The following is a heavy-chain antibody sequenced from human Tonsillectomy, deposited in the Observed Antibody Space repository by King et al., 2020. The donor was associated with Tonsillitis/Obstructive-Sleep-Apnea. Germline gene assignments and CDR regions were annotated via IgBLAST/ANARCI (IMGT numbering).Heavy chain of an antibody. CDR1: GFTFSDYY. CDR2: FNYDSTST. V-gene: IGHV3-11*05. D-gene: IGHD6-19*01. Sequence: VQLVESWGGLVKPGGSLRLSCAASGFTFSDYYMSGVLQAPGKGLEWVAYFNYDSTSTNYADAVEGRFTISRDNAKNSLYLQMHSLRAEDTAVYYCGRTVAVHYWYFDLWGRGTLVTVSS. CDR3: GRTVAVHYWYFDL. J-gene: IGHJ2*01.